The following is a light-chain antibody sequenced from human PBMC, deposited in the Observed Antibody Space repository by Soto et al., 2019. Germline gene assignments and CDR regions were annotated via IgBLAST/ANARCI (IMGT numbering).Light chain of an antibody. CDR3: QQSYGTREA. Sequence: DIQMTQSPSSLSASVGDRVTITCRASQSISSYLNWYQQKPGKAPKLLIYAASSLQSGVPSRFSGNGSGTDFTLTISSLQPEDFATYYCQQSYGTREAFGRGTRVEIK. V-gene: IGKV1-39*01. CDR2: AAS. CDR1: QSISSY. J-gene: IGKJ1*01.